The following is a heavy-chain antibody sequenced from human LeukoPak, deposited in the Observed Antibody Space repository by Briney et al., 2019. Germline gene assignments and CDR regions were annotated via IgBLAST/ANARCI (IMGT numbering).Heavy chain of an antibody. D-gene: IGHD3-3*01. CDR2: DSAYNDNT. CDR1: GYTFTSYD. J-gene: IGHJ3*02. Sequence: ASVKVSCKASGYTFTSYDINWVRQAPGRGLEWMGWDSAYNDNTNYAQKLQGRVTMTTDTSTNTAYMELRSLTSDDTAVYYCARTFYDFWSGFSNYDSFHIWGQGTLVTVSS. V-gene: IGHV1-18*01. CDR3: ARTFYDFWSGFSNYDSFHI.